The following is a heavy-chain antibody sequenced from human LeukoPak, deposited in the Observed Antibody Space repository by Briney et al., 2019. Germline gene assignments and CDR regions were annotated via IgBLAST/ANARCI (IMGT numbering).Heavy chain of an antibody. CDR3: ARVGFIVGAKGLNWFDP. CDR1: GGSIIRGDYY. V-gene: IGHV4-30-4*01. CDR2: IYYSGST. D-gene: IGHD1-26*01. Sequence: SQTLSLTCTVSGGSIIRGDYYWSWIRQPPGKGLEWIGYIYYSGSTYYNPSLKSRVTISVDTSKNQFSLKLSSVTAADTAVYYCARVGFIVGAKGLNWFDPWGQGTLVTVSS. J-gene: IGHJ5*02.